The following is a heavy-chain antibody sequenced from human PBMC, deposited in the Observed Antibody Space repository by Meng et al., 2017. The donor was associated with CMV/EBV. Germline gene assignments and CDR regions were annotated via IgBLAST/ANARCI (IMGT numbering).Heavy chain of an antibody. D-gene: IGHD5/OR15-5a*01. V-gene: IGHV3-73*01. CDR2: IRSKANSYAT. Sequence: GESLKISCAASGFTFSGSAMHWVRQASGKGLEWVGRIRSKANSYATAYAASVKGRFTISRDDSKNTAYLQMNSLKTEDTAAYYCTRRLMSRGGLIDYWGQGTLVTVSS. CDR3: TRRLMSRGGLIDY. CDR1: GFTFSGSA. J-gene: IGHJ4*02.